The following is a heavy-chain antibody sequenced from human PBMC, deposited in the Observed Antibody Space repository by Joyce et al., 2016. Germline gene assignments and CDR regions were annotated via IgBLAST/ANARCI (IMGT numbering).Heavy chain of an antibody. D-gene: IGHD2-15*01. J-gene: IGHJ6*02. CDR2: INPNSGGT. V-gene: IGHV1-2*02. CDR3: ARDRGYCSGGSCRSPGDYYYGMDV. CDR1: GYTVTGYN. Sequence: QVQLVQSGAEVKKPGASVKVSCKASGYTVTGYNMHWVRQAPGQGHEWMGWINPNSGGTKYAQKFQGRVTMTRDTSISTAYMELRRRRSDDTAVDYCARDRGYCSGGSCRSPGDYYYGMDVWGQGTTVTVSS.